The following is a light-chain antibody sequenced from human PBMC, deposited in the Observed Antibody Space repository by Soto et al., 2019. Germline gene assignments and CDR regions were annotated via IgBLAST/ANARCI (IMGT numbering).Light chain of an antibody. J-gene: IGKJ1*01. CDR3: QQYGSSPWT. CDR2: GAS. V-gene: IGKV3-20*01. CDR1: QTIRSNY. Sequence: ETVLIQSPGTLSLSPGERATLSCRASQTIRSNYLAWYRQTPGQAPRLLIYGASNRATGIADRFSGSGSGTDSTLIISRLEPEDFALYYCQQYGSSPWTFGQGTKVEIK.